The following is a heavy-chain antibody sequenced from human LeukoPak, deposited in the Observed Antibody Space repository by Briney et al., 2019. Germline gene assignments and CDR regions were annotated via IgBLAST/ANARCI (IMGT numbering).Heavy chain of an antibody. J-gene: IGHJ1*01. CDR1: GGSISSYY. V-gene: IGHV4-59*12. CDR3: ARGRQLAVAGTRYFQH. CDR2: IYYSGST. D-gene: IGHD6-19*01. Sequence: SETLSLTCTVSGGSISSYYWSWIRQPPGKGLEWIGYIYYSGSTNYNPSLKSRVTISVDTSKNQFSLKLSSVTAADTAVYYCARGRQLAVAGTRYFQHWGQGTLVTVSS.